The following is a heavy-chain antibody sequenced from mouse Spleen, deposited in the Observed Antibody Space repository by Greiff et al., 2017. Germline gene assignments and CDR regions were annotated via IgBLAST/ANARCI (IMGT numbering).Heavy chain of an antibody. CDR2: IRNKANGYTT. CDR3: ARDGDGYHGGAMDY. J-gene: IGHJ4*01. CDR1: GFTFTDYY. V-gene: IGHV7-3*02. Sequence: EVQRVESGGGLVQPGGSLRLSCATSGFTFTDYYMSWVRQPPGKALEWLGFIRNKANGYTTEYSASVKGRFTISRDNSQSILYLQMNTLRAEDSATYYCARDGDGYHGGAMDYWGQGTSVTVSS. D-gene: IGHD2-3*01.